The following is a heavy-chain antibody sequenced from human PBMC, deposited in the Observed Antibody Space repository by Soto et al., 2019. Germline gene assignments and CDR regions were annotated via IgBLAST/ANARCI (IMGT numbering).Heavy chain of an antibody. Sequence: ASVKVSCKASGYTFTSYGISWVRQAPGQGLEWMGWISAYNGNTNYAQKLQGRVTMTTDTSTSTAYMELRSLRSDDTAVYYCARVRSGDYTHGWFDPWGQGTLVTVSS. CDR1: GYTFTSYG. D-gene: IGHD3-3*01. CDR3: ARVRSGDYTHGWFDP. J-gene: IGHJ5*02. CDR2: ISAYNGNT. V-gene: IGHV1-18*01.